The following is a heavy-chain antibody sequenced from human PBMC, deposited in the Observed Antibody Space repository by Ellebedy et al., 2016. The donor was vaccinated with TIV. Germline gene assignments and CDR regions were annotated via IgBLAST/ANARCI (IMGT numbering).Heavy chain of an antibody. D-gene: IGHD3-22*01. CDR2: INAGNGNT. Sequence: ASVKVSCKASGYTFTSYAMHWVRQAPGQRLEWMGWINAGNGNTKYSQKFQGRVTITRDTSASTAYMGLSSLGSEDTTVYYCARDPQAEDSSGYLDYWGQGTLVTVSS. J-gene: IGHJ4*02. CDR1: GYTFTSYA. V-gene: IGHV1-3*01. CDR3: ARDPQAEDSSGYLDY.